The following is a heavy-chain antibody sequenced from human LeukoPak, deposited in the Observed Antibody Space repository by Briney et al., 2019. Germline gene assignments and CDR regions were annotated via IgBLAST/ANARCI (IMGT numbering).Heavy chain of an antibody. Sequence: ASVKVSCKVSGYTLTELSMHWVRQAPGKGLEWMGGFDPEDGETIYAQKFQGRVTMTEDTSTDTAYMELSSLRSEDTAVYYCATDSGYSGYSMDWGQGTLVTVSS. CDR3: ATDSGYSGYSMD. CDR2: FDPEDGET. J-gene: IGHJ4*02. V-gene: IGHV1-24*01. CDR1: GYTLTELS. D-gene: IGHD5-12*01.